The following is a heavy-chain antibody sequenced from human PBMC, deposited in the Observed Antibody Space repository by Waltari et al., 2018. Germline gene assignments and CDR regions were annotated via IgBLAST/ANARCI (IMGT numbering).Heavy chain of an antibody. Sequence: EVQLVESGGGLVQPGRSLRLSCAASGFTFSSHWMSWVRQAPGKGMEGVGNIKPDGSEKHYGDAVKGRVTISRDNAKNLLYLQRNSLRVEDTAFDYCVRESFDPWGQGILVT. J-gene: IGHJ5*02. CDR3: VRESFDP. CDR2: IKPDGSEK. CDR1: GFTFSSHW. V-gene: IGHV3-7*01.